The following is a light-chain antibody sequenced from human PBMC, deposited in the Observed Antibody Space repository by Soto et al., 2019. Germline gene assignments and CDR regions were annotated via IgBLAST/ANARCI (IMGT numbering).Light chain of an antibody. Sequence: EIVMTQSPATLSVSPGERATLSCRASQSLSSNLAWYQQKPGQAPRLLIYGASTRATGIPARFSGSGSGTEFTLTISSLQSEDVAVYYCQQYNDWPRRLTFGGGTKVEIK. CDR2: GAS. J-gene: IGKJ4*01. CDR3: QQYNDWPRRLT. V-gene: IGKV3-15*01. CDR1: QSLSSN.